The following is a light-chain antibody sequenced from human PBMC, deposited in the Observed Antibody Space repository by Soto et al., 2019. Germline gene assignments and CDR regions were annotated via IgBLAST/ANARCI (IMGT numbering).Light chain of an antibody. CDR3: GTWDLSLSEVV. CDR1: SSDIGVYDY. CDR2: EVT. J-gene: IGLJ2*01. V-gene: IGLV2-14*01. Sequence: QSVLTQPASVSGSPGQSITISCTGTSSDIGVYDYVSWYQQHPGKAPKLIIYEVTNRPSGLSNRFSGSKSDNTASLTISGLQAEDEADYYCGTWDLSLSEVVFGGGTKVTVL.